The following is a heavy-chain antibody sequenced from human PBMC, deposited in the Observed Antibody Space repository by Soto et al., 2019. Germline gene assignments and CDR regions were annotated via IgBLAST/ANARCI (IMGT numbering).Heavy chain of an antibody. J-gene: IGHJ3*02. D-gene: IGHD3-10*01. CDR3: AREPYGSGKLGAFDI. CDR2: IWYDGSNK. CDR1: GFTFSSYG. V-gene: IGHV3-33*01. Sequence: QVQLVESGGGVVQPGRSLRLSCAASGFTFSSYGMHWVRQAPGKGLEWVAVIWYDGSNKYYADSVKGRFTISRDNSKNTLYLQMNSLRAEDTAVYYCAREPYGSGKLGAFDIWGQGTMVTVSS.